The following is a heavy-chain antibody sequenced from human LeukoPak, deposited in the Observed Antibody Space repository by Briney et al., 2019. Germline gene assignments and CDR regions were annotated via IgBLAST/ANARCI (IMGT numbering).Heavy chain of an antibody. V-gene: IGHV4-59*01. J-gene: IGHJ5*02. D-gene: IGHD4-17*01. CDR2: IYYSGST. Sequence: SETLSLTCAVYGGSFSSYYWSWIRQPPGKGLEWIGYIYYSGSTNYNPSLKSRVTILVDTSKNQFSLKLSSVTAADTAVYYCARGVYGVVNWFDPWGQGTLVTVSS. CDR1: GGSFSSYY. CDR3: ARGVYGVVNWFDP.